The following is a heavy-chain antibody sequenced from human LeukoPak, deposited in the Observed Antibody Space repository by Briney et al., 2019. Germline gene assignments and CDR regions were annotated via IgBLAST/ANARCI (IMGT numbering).Heavy chain of an antibody. D-gene: IGHD6-19*01. CDR2: ISGSGGST. CDR3: AKDGSTYSSGRHCFDY. J-gene: IGHJ4*02. CDR1: GFTFSSYA. Sequence: PGGSLRLSCAASGFTFSSYAMYWVRQAPGKGLEWVSSISGSGGSTNYADSVKGRFTISRDNSKNTLYLQMNSLRAEDTAVYYCAKDGSTYSSGRHCFDYCGQGTLVTVSS. V-gene: IGHV3-23*01.